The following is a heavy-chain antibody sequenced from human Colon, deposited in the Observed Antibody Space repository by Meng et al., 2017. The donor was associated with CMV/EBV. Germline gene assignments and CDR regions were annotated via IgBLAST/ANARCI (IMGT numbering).Heavy chain of an antibody. D-gene: IGHD1-26*01. CDR1: GFTVSNNY. CDR3: AKDFRWELQAIDY. J-gene: IGHJ4*02. V-gene: IGHV3-9*01. Sequence: GGSLRLSCAASGFTVSNNYMNWVRQAPGKGLEWVSGISWNSGSIGYADSVKGRFTISRDNAKNSLYLQMNSLRAEDTALYYCAKDFRWELQAIDYWGQGTLVTVSS. CDR2: ISWNSGSI.